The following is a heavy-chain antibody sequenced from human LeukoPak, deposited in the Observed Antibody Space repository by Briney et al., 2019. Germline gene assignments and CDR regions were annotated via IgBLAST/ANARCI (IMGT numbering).Heavy chain of an antibody. CDR3: ARDPKGYYDTSGSYRYFQY. V-gene: IGHV3-21*01. CDR1: GFTFSNYN. Sequence: GGSLRLSCAASGFTFSNYNMNWVRQAPGKGLEWVSSISSSTTFIYYADSVKGRFTVSRDNAKNSLYLQMNSLRAEDTAVYYCARDPKGYYDTSGSYRYFQYWGQSTLVTVSS. D-gene: IGHD3-22*01. J-gene: IGHJ1*01. CDR2: ISSSTTFI.